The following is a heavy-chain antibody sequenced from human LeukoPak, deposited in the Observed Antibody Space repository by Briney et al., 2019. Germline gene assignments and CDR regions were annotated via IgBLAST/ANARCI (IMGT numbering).Heavy chain of an antibody. D-gene: IGHD6-19*01. CDR3: AKGRPVRTSGWYFLAY. CDR2: ISRSGNDT. V-gene: IGHV3-23*01. CDR1: GFTFSTYA. J-gene: IGHJ4*02. Sequence: GGSLRLSCAVSGFTFSTYAMTWVRQAPGKGLEWVSLISRSGNDTFYADSVRGRFTISRDNSKNTLYLDMTGLRVDDTAVYFCAKGRPVRTSGWYFLAYWGQGTLVTVSS.